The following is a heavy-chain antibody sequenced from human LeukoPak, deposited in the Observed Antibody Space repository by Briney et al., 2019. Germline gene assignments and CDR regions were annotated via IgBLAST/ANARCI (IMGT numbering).Heavy chain of an antibody. CDR1: GGSFSTYA. V-gene: IGHV1-2*02. J-gene: IGHJ4*02. D-gene: IGHD4-11*01. CDR3: ARLRDYSASWRGSASRY. Sequence: EASVTVSRKASGGSFSTYAINWVRQAPGQGLEWMGWINPNSGATKYAQKFQGRVTLTRDTSINTAYMELSSLNINDTAVYYCARLRDYSASWRGSASRYWGQGTLVTVSS. CDR2: INPNSGAT.